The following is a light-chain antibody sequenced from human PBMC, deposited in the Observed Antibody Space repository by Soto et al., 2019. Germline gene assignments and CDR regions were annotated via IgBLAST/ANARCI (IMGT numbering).Light chain of an antibody. J-gene: IGKJ4*01. CDR3: QQRSNWPPLT. CDR2: DAS. Sequence: EMVLTQSPATLSLSPGERATLSCRASQSVSSYLAWYQQKPGQAPRLLIYDASNRATGIPARFSGSGSVTDFTLAISSLEPEYFAVYYCQQRSNWPPLTFGGGTKVEIK. CDR1: QSVSSY. V-gene: IGKV3-11*01.